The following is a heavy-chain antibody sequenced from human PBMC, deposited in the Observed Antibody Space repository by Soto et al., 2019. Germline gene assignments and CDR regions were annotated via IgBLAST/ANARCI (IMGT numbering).Heavy chain of an antibody. CDR1: GFTFSNAW. CDR2: IKSKTDGGTT. Sequence: GGSLRLSCAASGFTFSNAWMSWVRQAPGKGLEWVGRIKSKTDGGTTDYAAPVKGRFTISRDDSKNTLYLQMNSLKTEDPAVYYCTTGNIDYPVVPAAMTGPNYYMDVWGKGTTVTVSS. D-gene: IGHD2-2*01. J-gene: IGHJ6*03. CDR3: TTGNIDYPVVPAAMTGPNYYMDV. V-gene: IGHV3-15*01.